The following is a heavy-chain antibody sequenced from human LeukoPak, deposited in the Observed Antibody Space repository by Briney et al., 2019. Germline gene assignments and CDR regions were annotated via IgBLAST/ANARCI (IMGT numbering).Heavy chain of an antibody. CDR1: GGSVNSGSYF. Sequence: SETLSLTCTVSGGSVNSGSYFWSWIRQPPGKGLEWIGYIQNSARTNYNPSLKSRVTISVDTSKNQFSLKLSSVTAADTAVYYCARHVPAASCYYYGMDVWGQGTTVTVSS. V-gene: IGHV4-61*01. CDR2: IQNSART. J-gene: IGHJ6*02. CDR3: ARHVPAASCYYYGMDV. D-gene: IGHD2-2*01.